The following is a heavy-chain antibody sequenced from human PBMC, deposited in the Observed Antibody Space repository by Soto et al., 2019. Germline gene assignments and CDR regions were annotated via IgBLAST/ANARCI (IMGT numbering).Heavy chain of an antibody. J-gene: IGHJ4*02. Sequence: QVQLVQSGAEVKNPGASVKVSCKTSGYTFTKYGVGWVRQAPGQGLEWMGWISGSSGNANYAKKVQGRNPLTTDTTNSTGYIELASLRSEGPGLVYLGGGIGGLGGEYDYWGQGTLVTVSS. V-gene: IGHV1-18*01. CDR2: ISGSSGNA. D-gene: IGHD3-16*01. CDR1: GYTFTKYG. CDR3: GGGIGGLGGEYDY.